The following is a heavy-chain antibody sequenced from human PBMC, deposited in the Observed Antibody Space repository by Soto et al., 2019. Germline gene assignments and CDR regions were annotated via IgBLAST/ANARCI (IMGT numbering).Heavy chain of an antibody. CDR2: ISGGGGST. CDR1: GFTFTSYA. V-gene: IGHV3-23*01. Sequence: GGSLRVSCAASGFTFTSYAMSWVRQAPGKGLEWVSGISGGGGSTYYADSVKGRFTISRDNSKNTLYLQMNSLRAEDTAVYYCAKAGGYDILTGYRNRFDPWGQGTLVTVSS. CDR3: AKAGGYDILTGYRNRFDP. J-gene: IGHJ5*02. D-gene: IGHD3-9*01.